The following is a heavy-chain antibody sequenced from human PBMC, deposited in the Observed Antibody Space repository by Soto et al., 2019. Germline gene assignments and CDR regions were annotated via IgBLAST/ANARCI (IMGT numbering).Heavy chain of an antibody. CDR1: GYTFTGYY. V-gene: IGHV1-2*04. CDR3: ARGAGYSGSYSDYFDY. Sequence: ASVKVSCKASGYTFTGYYMHWVRQAPGQGLEWMGWINPNSGGTNYAQKFQGWVTMTRDTSISTAYMELSRLRSDDTAVYYCARGAGYSGSYSDYFDYWGQGPLVTVSS. D-gene: IGHD1-26*01. CDR2: INPNSGGT. J-gene: IGHJ4*02.